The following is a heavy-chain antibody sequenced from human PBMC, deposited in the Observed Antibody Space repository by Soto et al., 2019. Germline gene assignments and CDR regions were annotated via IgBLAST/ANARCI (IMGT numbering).Heavy chain of an antibody. CDR3: ARGMIGYCSGGSCYYYYYYMDV. J-gene: IGHJ6*03. CDR2: IYSGGST. Sequence: GGSLRLSCAASGFTVSSNYMSWVRQAPGKGLEWVSVIYSGGSTYYADSVKGRFTISRHNSKNTLYLQMNSLRAEDTAVYYCARGMIGYCSGGSCYYYYYYMDVWGKGTTVTVSS. D-gene: IGHD2-15*01. CDR1: GFTVSSNY. V-gene: IGHV3-53*04.